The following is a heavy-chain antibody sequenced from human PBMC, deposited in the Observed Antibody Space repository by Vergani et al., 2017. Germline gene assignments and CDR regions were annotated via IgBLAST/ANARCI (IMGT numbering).Heavy chain of an antibody. Sequence: QVQLQQWGAGLLKPSETLSLTCAVYGGSFSGYYWSWIRQPPGKGLEWIGEINHSGSTNYNPSLKSRDTISVDTSKNQFSLKLSSVTAADTAVYYCARGRRSQAWSGYYSISGYNWFDPWGQGTLVTVSS. CDR2: INHSGST. CDR3: ARGRRSQAWSGYYSISGYNWFDP. V-gene: IGHV4-34*01. D-gene: IGHD3-3*01. CDR1: GGSFSGYY. J-gene: IGHJ5*02.